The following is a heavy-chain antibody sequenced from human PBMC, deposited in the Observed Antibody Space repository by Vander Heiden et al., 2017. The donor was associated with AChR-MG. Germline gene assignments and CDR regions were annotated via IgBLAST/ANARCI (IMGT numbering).Heavy chain of an antibody. V-gene: IGHV3-30*02. D-gene: IGHD2-21*02. CDR2: IRYDGSNK. J-gene: IGHJ2*01. CDR1: GFTFSSYG. CDR3: AKDSKIYCGGDCSYWYFDL. Sequence: QVQLVESGGGVVQPGGSLRLSCAASGFTFSSYGMHWVRQAPGKGLEWVTFIRYDGSNKYYADSVKGRFTISRDNSKNTLYLQMNSLRAEDTAVYYCAKDSKIYCGGDCSYWYFDLWGRGTLVTVSS.